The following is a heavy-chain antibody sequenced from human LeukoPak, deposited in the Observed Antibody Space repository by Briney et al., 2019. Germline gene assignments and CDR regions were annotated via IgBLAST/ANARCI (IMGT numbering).Heavy chain of an antibody. CDR1: GGTFSSYA. J-gene: IGHJ5*02. CDR3: ARARGYCSSTSCLGHPNWFDP. D-gene: IGHD2-2*01. CDR2: IIPIFGTA. Sequence: ASVKVSCKASGGTFSSYAISWVRQAPGQGLEWMGGIIPIFGTANYAQKFQGRVTITADKSTSTAYMELSSLRSEDTAVYYCARARGYCSSTSCLGHPNWFDPWGQGTLVTVSS. V-gene: IGHV1-69*06.